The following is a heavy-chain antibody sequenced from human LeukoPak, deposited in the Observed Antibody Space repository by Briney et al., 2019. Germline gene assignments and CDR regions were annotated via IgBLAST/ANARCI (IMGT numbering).Heavy chain of an antibody. D-gene: IGHD2-2*02. CDR1: GYTFTRYA. V-gene: IGHV1-3*01. Sequence: GASVNVSCKASGYTFTRYAMHWVRQAPGQRLEWMGWINAGSGDTKYSQKFQGRVTITRDTSASTAYMELSSLRSEDTAVYYRATGPRYCSSTSCYNRMGGTTFQSDYWGQGTLVTVSS. CDR3: ATGPRYCSSTSCYNRMGGTTFQSDY. J-gene: IGHJ4*02. CDR2: INAGSGDT.